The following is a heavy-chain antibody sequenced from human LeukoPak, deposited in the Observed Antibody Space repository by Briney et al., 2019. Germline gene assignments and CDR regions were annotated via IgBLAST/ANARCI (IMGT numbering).Heavy chain of an antibody. CDR3: ARATGWLQPYWYFDL. J-gene: IGHJ2*01. V-gene: IGHV1-69*06. Sequence: GASVKVSCKASGGTFSSYAISWVRQAPGQGLEWMGGIIPIFGTANYAQKFQGRVTITADKSTSTAYMELSSLRSEDTAVYYCARATGWLQPYWYFDLWGRGTLVTVSS. CDR1: GGTFSSYA. CDR2: IIPIFGTA. D-gene: IGHD5-24*01.